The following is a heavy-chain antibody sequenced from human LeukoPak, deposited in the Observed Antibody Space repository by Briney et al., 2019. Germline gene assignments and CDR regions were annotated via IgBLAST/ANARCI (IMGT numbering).Heavy chain of an antibody. CDR2: VYYGRSP. V-gene: IGHV4-39*01. D-gene: IGHD3-10*01. Sequence: PSETLSLTCTVSGDSISRSTYYWAWIRQPPGKGLEWIGSVYYGRSPHFNPSLKSRVTISVDTSKNQFSLKLNSVTATDTAVYYCARHYGPWGQGTLVTVSS. CDR3: ARHYGP. CDR1: GDSISRSTYY. J-gene: IGHJ4*02.